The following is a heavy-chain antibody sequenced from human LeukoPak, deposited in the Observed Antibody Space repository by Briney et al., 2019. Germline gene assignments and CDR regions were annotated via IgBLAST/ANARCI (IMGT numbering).Heavy chain of an antibody. CDR1: GYTFTGYY. V-gene: IGHV1-2*02. CDR2: INPNSGGT. J-gene: IGHJ4*02. CDR3: ARDLYGSGSYIPFDY. Sequence: ASVKVSCKASGYTFTGYYMHWVRQAPGQGPEWMGWINPNSGGTNYAQKFQGRVTMTRDTSISTAYMELSRLRSDDTAVYYCARDLYGSGSYIPFDYWGQGSLVTVSS. D-gene: IGHD3-10*01.